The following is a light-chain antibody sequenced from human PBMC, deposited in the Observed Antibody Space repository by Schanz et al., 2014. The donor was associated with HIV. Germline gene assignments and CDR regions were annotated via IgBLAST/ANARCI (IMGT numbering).Light chain of an antibody. V-gene: IGLV1-40*01. J-gene: IGLJ3*02. Sequence: QSVLTQPPSVSGAPGQRVTISCTGSSSNIGAGYDVHWYQQLPGTAPKVLIYGNTNRPSGIPDRFSGSKSGTSASLAITGLQTGDEADYYCCSFAGTSNVLFGGGTKLTVL. CDR1: SSNIGAGYD. CDR3: CSFAGTSNVL. CDR2: GNT.